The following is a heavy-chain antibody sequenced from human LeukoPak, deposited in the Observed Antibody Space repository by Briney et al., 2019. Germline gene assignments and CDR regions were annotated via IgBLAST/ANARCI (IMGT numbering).Heavy chain of an antibody. Sequence: PSGGSLRLSCAASGFTFSSYSMNWVRQAPGKGLEWVSYISSSSSTIYYADSVKGRFTISRDNAKNSPYLQMNSLRAEDTAVYYCARAMIKPFDYWGQGTLVTVSS. D-gene: IGHD3-22*01. J-gene: IGHJ4*02. CDR3: ARAMIKPFDY. CDR2: ISSSSSTI. V-gene: IGHV3-48*04. CDR1: GFTFSSYS.